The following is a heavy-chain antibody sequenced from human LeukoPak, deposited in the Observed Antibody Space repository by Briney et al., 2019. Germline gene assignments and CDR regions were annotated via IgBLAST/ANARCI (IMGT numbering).Heavy chain of an antibody. Sequence: GESLKISCKGSGYNFANYWIAWVRQMPGKGLEWMGIIYPGDSNAKYNPSFQGPVTISADKSISTAYLQWSSLQASDTAIYYCARQQGSFSGGMDYWGQGTLVTVSS. CDR3: ARQQGSFSGGMDY. D-gene: IGHD5-12*01. CDR2: IYPGDSNA. CDR1: GYNFANYW. J-gene: IGHJ4*02. V-gene: IGHV5-51*01.